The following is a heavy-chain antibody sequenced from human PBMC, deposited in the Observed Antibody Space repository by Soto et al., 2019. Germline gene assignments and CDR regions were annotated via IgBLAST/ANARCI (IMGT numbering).Heavy chain of an antibody. CDR3: ATATVSSGWYYYYYYYGMDV. V-gene: IGHV1-69*01. CDR2: IIPIFGTA. J-gene: IGHJ6*02. Sequence: QVQLVQSGAEVKKPGSSVKVSCKASGGTFSSYAISWVRQAPGQGLEWMGGIIPIFGTANYAQKFQGRVTITAGESTSTAYMELSSLRAEDTAVYYCATATVSSGWYYYYYYYGMDVWGQGTTVTVSS. D-gene: IGHD6-19*01. CDR1: GGTFSSYA.